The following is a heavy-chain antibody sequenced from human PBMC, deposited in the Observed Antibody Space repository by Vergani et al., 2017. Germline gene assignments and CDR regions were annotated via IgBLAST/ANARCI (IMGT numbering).Heavy chain of an antibody. CDR1: GFTFSSYD. Sequence: EVQLVESGGGLVQPGGSLRLSCAASGFTFSSYDMHWVRQATGKGLEWVSAIGTAGDTYYPGSVKGRFTISRENAKNSLYLQMNSLRAGDTAVYYCARLGKDYXGNLGEYYYYYMDVWGKGTTVTVSS. CDR3: ARLGKDYXGNLGEYYYYYMDV. J-gene: IGHJ6*03. V-gene: IGHV3-13*01. CDR2: IGTAGDT. D-gene: IGHD4-23*01.